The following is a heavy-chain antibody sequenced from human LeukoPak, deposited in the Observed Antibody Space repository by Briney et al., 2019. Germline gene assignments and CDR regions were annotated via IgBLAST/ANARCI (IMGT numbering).Heavy chain of an antibody. CDR2: ISGSGGST. Sequence: GGSLRLSCAASGFTFSSYAMSWVRQAPGKGLEWVSAISGSGGSTYYADSVKGRFTISRDNSKNTLYLQMNSLRAEDTAVYYCARDGDYDILTGDLYYFDYWGQGTLVTVSS. CDR3: ARDGDYDILTGDLYYFDY. CDR1: GFTFSSYA. D-gene: IGHD3-9*01. J-gene: IGHJ4*02. V-gene: IGHV3-23*01.